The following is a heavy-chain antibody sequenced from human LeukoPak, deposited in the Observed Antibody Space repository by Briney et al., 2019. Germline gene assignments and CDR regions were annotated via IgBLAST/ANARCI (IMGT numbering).Heavy chain of an antibody. V-gene: IGHV3-30*18. D-gene: IGHD6-13*01. CDR2: ISYDGSNK. J-gene: IGHJ4*02. Sequence: PGRSLRLSCAASGFTFSSYGMHWVRQAPGKGLEWVAVISYDGSNKYYADSVKGRFTISRDNSKNTLYPQMNSLRAEDTAVYYCAKDVIAAAHNWGQGTLVTVSS. CDR3: AKDVIAAAHN. CDR1: GFTFSSYG.